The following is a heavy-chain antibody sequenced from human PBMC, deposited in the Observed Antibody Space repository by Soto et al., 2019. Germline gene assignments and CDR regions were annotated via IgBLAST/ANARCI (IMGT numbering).Heavy chain of an antibody. CDR3: ARCGFSFDY. V-gene: IGHV1-3*01. D-gene: IGHD5-12*01. J-gene: IGHJ4*02. Sequence: QVQLVQSGAEVKKPGASVKVSCKASGYTFTNYAMHWVRQTPGQRLEWMGWINAGNGNTKYSQKFQGRVTITRDTSASAGYLELSSRKFEDAAVYYCARCGFSFDYWGQGTLVTVSS. CDR1: GYTFTNYA. CDR2: INAGNGNT.